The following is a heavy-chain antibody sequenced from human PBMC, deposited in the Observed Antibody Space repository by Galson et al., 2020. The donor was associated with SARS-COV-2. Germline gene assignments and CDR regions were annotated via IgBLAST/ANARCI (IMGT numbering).Heavy chain of an antibody. V-gene: IGHV3-21*01. D-gene: IGHD5-12*01. CDR1: GFTFSSYS. Sequence: GGSLRLSCAASGFTFSSYSMNWVRQAPGKGLEWVSSISSSSSYIYYADSVKGRFTISRDNAKNSLYLQMNSLRAEDTAVYYCARDQVEMATVYGMDVWGQGTTVTVSS. CDR2: ISSSSSYI. CDR3: ARDQVEMATVYGMDV. J-gene: IGHJ6*02.